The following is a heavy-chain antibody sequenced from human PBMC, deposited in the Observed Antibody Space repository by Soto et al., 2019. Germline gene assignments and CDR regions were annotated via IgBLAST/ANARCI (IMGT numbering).Heavy chain of an antibody. CDR2: ISGSGGST. Sequence: PGGSLRLSCAASVFTFSSNYMSWVRQAPGKGLEWVSAISGSGGSTYYADSVKGRFTISRDNSKNTLYVQMNSLRADDTAVYYCARRSSIPPGNYYYYMDVWGKGTTVTVSS. J-gene: IGHJ6*03. D-gene: IGHD2-2*01. CDR1: VFTFSSNY. CDR3: ARRSSIPPGNYYYYMDV. V-gene: IGHV3-23*01.